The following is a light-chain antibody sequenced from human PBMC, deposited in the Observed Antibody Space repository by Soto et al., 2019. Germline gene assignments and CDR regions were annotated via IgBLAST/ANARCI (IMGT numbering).Light chain of an antibody. CDR3: QQRSNWPLFT. Sequence: EIVLTQSPATLSLSPGERATLSCRASQSASSYLAWYQQKPGQAPRLLIYDASNRATGIPARFSGSGSGTDFTLTISSLEPEDFAVYYCQQRSNWPLFTFGPGTKVDIK. CDR2: DAS. CDR1: QSASSY. J-gene: IGKJ3*01. V-gene: IGKV3-11*01.